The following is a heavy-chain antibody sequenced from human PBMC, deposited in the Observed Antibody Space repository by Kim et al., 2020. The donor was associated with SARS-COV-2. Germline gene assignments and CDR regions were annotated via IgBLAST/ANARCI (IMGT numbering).Heavy chain of an antibody. J-gene: IGHJ2*01. CDR1: GFTFSSYD. D-gene: IGHD3-22*01. CDR3: ARVVYYYDSSAPRGYYWYFDL. V-gene: IGHV3-13*01. Sequence: GGSLRLSCAASGFTFSSYDMHWVRQATGKGLEWVSAIGTAGDTYYPGSVKGRFTISRENAKNSLYLQMNSLRAGDTAVYYCARVVYYYDSSAPRGYYWYFDLWGRGTLVTVSS. CDR2: IGTAGDT.